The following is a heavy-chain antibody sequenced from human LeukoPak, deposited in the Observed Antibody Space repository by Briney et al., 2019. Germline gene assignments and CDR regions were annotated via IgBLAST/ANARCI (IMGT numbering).Heavy chain of an antibody. Sequence: GASVKVSCKASGYTFTSYGISWVRQAPGQGLEWMGWISAYNGNTNYAQKLRGRVTVTTDTSTSTAYMELRSLRSDDTAVYYCARDRVAAAGTDFQHWGQGTLVTVSS. V-gene: IGHV1-18*01. CDR1: GYTFTSYG. J-gene: IGHJ1*01. D-gene: IGHD6-13*01. CDR2: ISAYNGNT. CDR3: ARDRVAAAGTDFQH.